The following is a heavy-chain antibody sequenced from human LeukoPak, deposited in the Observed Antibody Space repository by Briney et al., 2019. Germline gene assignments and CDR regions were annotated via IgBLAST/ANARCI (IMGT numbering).Heavy chain of an antibody. CDR3: ARFNEQQMYFQH. Sequence: ETLSLTCTVSGGSISSSSYYWGWVRQAPGKGLEWVSVIYSGGNTYYADSVKGRFTISRDNSKNTLYLQMNSLRAEDTAVYYCARFNEQQMYFQHWGQGTLVTVSS. CDR1: GGSISSSSYY. V-gene: IGHV3-53*01. D-gene: IGHD6-13*01. CDR2: IYSGGNT. J-gene: IGHJ1*01.